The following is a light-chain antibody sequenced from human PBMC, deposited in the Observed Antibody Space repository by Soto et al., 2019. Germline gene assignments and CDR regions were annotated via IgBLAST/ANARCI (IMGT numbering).Light chain of an antibody. CDR1: QGISRS. CDR2: AAS. V-gene: IGKV1-9*01. J-gene: IGKJ1*01. CDR3: QQIDSYPRT. Sequence: SQLTQSPSSLSASVGDRVTITCRAGQGISRSLAWYQQKPGKAPNLLISAASTLQTGVPSRFSGSGSGTDFALTLSSLPPEDFATYYCQQIDSYPRTFGQGTKVEIK.